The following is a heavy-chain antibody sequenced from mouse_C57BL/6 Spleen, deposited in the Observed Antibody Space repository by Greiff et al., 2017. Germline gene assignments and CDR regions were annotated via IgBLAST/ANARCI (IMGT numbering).Heavy chain of an antibody. Sequence: QVQLQQSGAELVKPGASVKISCKASGYAFSSYWMNWVKQRPGKGLEWIGQIYPGDGDTNYTGKFKGKATLTADKSSSPAYMQLSSLTSEDSAVYFCARCYDGSSLYYAMDYWGQGTSVTVSS. D-gene: IGHD1-1*01. CDR1: GYAFSSYW. J-gene: IGHJ4*01. V-gene: IGHV1-80*01. CDR2: IYPGDGDT. CDR3: ARCYDGSSLYYAMDY.